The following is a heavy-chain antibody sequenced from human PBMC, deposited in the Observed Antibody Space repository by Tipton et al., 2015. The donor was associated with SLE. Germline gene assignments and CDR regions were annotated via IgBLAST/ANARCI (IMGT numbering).Heavy chain of an antibody. CDR1: GGSISSSSYY. D-gene: IGHD3-22*01. CDR3: ARYITMIVVGEAFDI. V-gene: IGHV4-39*07. J-gene: IGHJ3*02. Sequence: LRLSCTVSGGSISSSSYYWGWIRQPPGKGLEWIGSIYYSGNTDYNPSLKSRVTISVDTAKNQFSLKLSSVTAADTAVYYCARYITMIVVGEAFDIWGQGTMVPGSS. CDR2: IYYSGNT.